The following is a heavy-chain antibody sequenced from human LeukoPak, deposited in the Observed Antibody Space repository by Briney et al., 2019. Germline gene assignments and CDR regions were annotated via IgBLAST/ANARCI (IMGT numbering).Heavy chain of an antibody. Sequence: GESLKISCKVSGYILTNNWIGWVRQVPGKGLEWMGLIYPGYSDAKYSPSFQGQVTFSVDKSISTAYLQWSSLKASDTAMYYCAREYSSSWYGYFDLWGRGTLVTVSS. J-gene: IGHJ2*01. CDR2: IYPGYSDA. D-gene: IGHD6-13*01. CDR1: GYILTNNW. CDR3: AREYSSSWYGYFDL. V-gene: IGHV5-51*01.